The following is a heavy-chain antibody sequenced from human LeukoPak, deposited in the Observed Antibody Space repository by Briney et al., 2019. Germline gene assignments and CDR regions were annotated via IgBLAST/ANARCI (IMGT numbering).Heavy chain of an antibody. CDR1: GYTLTELS. V-gene: IGHV1-24*01. D-gene: IGHD2-15*01. CDR3: ATPREYCSGGSCQPAKGCFDY. CDR2: FDPEDGET. Sequence: ASVKVSCKVSGYTLTELSMHWVRQAPGKGLEWMGGFDPEDGETIYAQKFQGSVTMTEDTSTDTAYMELSSLRSEDTAVYYCATPREYCSGGSCQPAKGCFDYWGQGTLVTVSS. J-gene: IGHJ4*02.